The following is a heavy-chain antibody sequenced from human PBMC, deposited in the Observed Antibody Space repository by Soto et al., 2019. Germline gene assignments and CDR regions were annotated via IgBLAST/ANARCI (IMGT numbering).Heavy chain of an antibody. CDR3: ASASPYYYDSSGYSNI. D-gene: IGHD3-22*01. CDR1: GFTFSDYY. J-gene: IGHJ3*02. CDR2: ISSSGSTI. V-gene: IGHV3-11*04. Sequence: PGGSLRLSCAASGFTFSDYYMSWIRQAPGKGLEWVSYISSSGSTIYYADSVKGRFTISRDNSKNTLYLQMNSLRAEDTAVYYCASASPYYYDSSGYSNIWGQGTMVTVSS.